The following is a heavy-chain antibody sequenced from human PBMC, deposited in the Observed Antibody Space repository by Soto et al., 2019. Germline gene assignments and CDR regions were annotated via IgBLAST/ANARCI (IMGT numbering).Heavy chain of an antibody. D-gene: IGHD2-8*01. Sequence: GGPLSHSCTASVFTFSSHPMSWVRQAPGKGLEWVSAISGSGGSTYYADSVKGRFTISRDNSKNTLYLQMNSLRAEDTAVYYCAKAPLRVLMVQRIDYWGQGTLVTVAS. CDR2: ISGSGGST. CDR1: VFTFSSHP. V-gene: IGHV3-23*01. CDR3: AKAPLRVLMVQRIDY. J-gene: IGHJ4*02.